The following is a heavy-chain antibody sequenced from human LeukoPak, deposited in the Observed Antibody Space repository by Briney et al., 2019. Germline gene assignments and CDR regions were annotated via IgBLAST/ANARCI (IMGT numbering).Heavy chain of an antibody. CDR3: ACNNCGPKMRSL. V-gene: IGHV3-23*01. Sequence: PGGSLRLSCAASGFTFSSYAMSWVRQAPGKGLEGVSSISGGGTSTYYADSVKGRFTISRDNSKNTLYLHMKSLRDEDTAVYYCACNNCGPKMRSLWGQGTQVTVSS. D-gene: IGHD2/OR15-2a*01. CDR1: GFTFSSYA. J-gene: IGHJ4*02. CDR2: ISGGGTST.